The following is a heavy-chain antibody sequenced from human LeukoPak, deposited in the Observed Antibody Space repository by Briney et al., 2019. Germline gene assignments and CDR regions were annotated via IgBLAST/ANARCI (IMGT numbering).Heavy chain of an antibody. CDR1: GFTFSSYS. V-gene: IGHV3-21*03. J-gene: IGHJ4*02. D-gene: IGHD1-7*01. CDR3: AIGNGNYRYYFDY. Sequence: PGGSLRLSCAASGFTFSSYSMNWIRQPPGKGLEWVSSVSSSGTYIYYADTDSVNGRFTISRDNNKNSVLMPMKSLSAEATALYYCAIGNGNYRYYFDYWGQGTLVTVSS. CDR2: VSSSGTYI.